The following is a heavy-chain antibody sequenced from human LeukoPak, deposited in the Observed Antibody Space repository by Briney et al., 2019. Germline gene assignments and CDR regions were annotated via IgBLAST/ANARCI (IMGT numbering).Heavy chain of an antibody. J-gene: IGHJ3*02. V-gene: IGHV4-59*01. D-gene: IGHD3-10*01. CDR2: IYYSGST. CDR3: ARGLWFGELGAFDI. CDR1: GGSISSYY. Sequence: SETLSLTCTVSGGSISSYYWSWIRQPPGKGPEWIGYIYYSGSTNYNPSLKSRVTISLDTSKNQFSLKLSSVTAADTAVYYCARGLWFGELGAFDIWGQGTMVTVSS.